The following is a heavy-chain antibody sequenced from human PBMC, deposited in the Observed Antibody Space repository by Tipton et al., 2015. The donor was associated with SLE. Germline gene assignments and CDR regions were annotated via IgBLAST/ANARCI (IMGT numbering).Heavy chain of an antibody. J-gene: IGHJ5*02. D-gene: IGHD3-3*01. CDR3: ARGRWSGYYWGWFDP. CDR1: GGSISSGGYY. CDR2: IYNSGST. V-gene: IGHV4-31*03. Sequence: TLSLTCTVSGGSISSGGYYWTWIRQHPGKGLEWIGYIYNSGSTYYKPSLKSRVTISADTSKNQFSLKLYSVTAADTAVYYCARGRWSGYYWGWFDPWGQGTLVTVSS.